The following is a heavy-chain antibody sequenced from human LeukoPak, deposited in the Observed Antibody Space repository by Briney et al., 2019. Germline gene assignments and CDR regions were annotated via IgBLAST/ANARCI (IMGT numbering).Heavy chain of an antibody. Sequence: SETLSLTCSVSGGSISSYYWSWIRQPPGKGLEWIGYIYYSGSTNYNPSLKSRVTISVDTSKNQFSLKLSSLTAADTAVYYCARLRAGVGEFSLDYWGQGTLVTVSS. CDR2: IYYSGST. CDR1: GGSISSYY. J-gene: IGHJ4*02. D-gene: IGHD3-10*01. V-gene: IGHV4-59*01. CDR3: ARLRAGVGEFSLDY.